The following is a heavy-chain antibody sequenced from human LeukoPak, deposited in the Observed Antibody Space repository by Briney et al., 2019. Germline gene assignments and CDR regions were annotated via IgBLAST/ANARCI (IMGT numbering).Heavy chain of an antibody. Sequence: PSETLSLTCAVYGGSFSGYYWSWIRQPPGKGLEWIGYIYYSGSTNYNPSLKSRVTISVDTSKNQFSLKLSSVTAADTAVYYCARTIPAGVYCSSSSCEINWFDPWGQGTLVTVSS. CDR2: IYYSGST. CDR3: ARTIPAGVYCSSSSCEINWFDP. CDR1: GGSFSGYY. V-gene: IGHV4-59*01. J-gene: IGHJ5*02. D-gene: IGHD2-2*01.